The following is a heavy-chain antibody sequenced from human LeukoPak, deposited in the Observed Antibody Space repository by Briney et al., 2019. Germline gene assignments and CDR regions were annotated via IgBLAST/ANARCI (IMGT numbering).Heavy chain of an antibody. CDR1: GFTFSSYG. CDR3: AKDLSYDSSGYAFDY. Sequence: PGRSLRLSCAASGFTFSSYGMHWVRQAPGKGLEWVAVIWYDGSNKYYADSVKGRFTISRDNSKNTLYLQMNSLRAEDTAVYYCAKDLSYDSSGYAFDYWGQGTLVTVSS. D-gene: IGHD3-22*01. J-gene: IGHJ4*02. V-gene: IGHV3-33*06. CDR2: IWYDGSNK.